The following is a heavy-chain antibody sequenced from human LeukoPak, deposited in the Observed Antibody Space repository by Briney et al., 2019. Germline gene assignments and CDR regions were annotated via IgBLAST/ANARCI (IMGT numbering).Heavy chain of an antibody. Sequence: SETLSLTCTVSGGSISSGDSYWSWIRQPPGKGLEWIGYIYYTGSTYYNPSLKSRVTISVDASKNRFSLKLSSVTAADTAVYYCARGPYQLLSPFDYWGQGTLVTVSS. CDR2: IYYTGST. D-gene: IGHD2-2*01. CDR3: ARGPYQLLSPFDY. CDR1: GGSISSGDSY. J-gene: IGHJ4*02. V-gene: IGHV4-30-4*08.